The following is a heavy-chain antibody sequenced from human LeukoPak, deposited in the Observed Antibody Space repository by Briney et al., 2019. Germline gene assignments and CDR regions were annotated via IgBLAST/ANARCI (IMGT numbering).Heavy chain of an antibody. V-gene: IGHV3-15*07. J-gene: IGHJ6*02. D-gene: IGHD6-19*01. CDR1: GFTFNNAW. CDR2: VRTKTDGGTT. Sequence: GGSLRLSCAASGFTFNNAWMNWARQAPGKGLEWVGRVRTKTDGGTTDYTAPVKGRFTISRDDSKNTVYLQMNRLKTEDTAVYYCTTETDSSGWSHYGMDVWGQGTTVTVSS. CDR3: TTETDSSGWSHYGMDV.